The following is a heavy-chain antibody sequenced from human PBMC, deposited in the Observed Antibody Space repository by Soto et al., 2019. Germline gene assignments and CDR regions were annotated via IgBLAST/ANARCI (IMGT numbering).Heavy chain of an antibody. CDR2: IYYSGST. D-gene: IGHD3-3*01. V-gene: IGHV4-30-4*01. Sequence: TLSLTCTVSGGSISSGDYYWSWIRQPPGKGLEWIGYIYYSGSTYYNPSLKSRVTISVDTSKNQFSLKLSSVTAADTAVYYCDRVGIKIFGVVSDYNGMDVWGQGTPVTVSS. CDR1: GGSISSGDYY. CDR3: DRVGIKIFGVVSDYNGMDV. J-gene: IGHJ6*02.